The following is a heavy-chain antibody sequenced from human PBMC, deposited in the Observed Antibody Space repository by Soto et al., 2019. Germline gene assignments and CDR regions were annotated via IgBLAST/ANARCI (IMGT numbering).Heavy chain of an antibody. CDR3: ARGGSSGWYGDY. Sequence: AASVKVSGKASGYTFTGYYMHWVRQAPGQGLEWMGWINPNSGDTNYAQKFQGRVTMTRDTSISTGYMELSRLRSDDTAVYYCARGGSSGWYGDYWGQGILVTVSS. CDR1: GYTFTGYY. D-gene: IGHD6-19*01. V-gene: IGHV1-2*02. J-gene: IGHJ4*02. CDR2: INPNSGDT.